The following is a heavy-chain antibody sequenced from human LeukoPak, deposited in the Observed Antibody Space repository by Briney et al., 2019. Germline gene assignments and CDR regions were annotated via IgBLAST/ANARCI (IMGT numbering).Heavy chain of an antibody. CDR1: GYTFTSYD. CDR2: MTPKSGNT. CDR3: ARFLPGEDAFDI. D-gene: IGHD3-16*01. J-gene: IGHJ3*02. V-gene: IGHV1-8*03. Sequence: ASVKVSCKASGYTFTSYDINWVRQAAGQGLEWMGWMTPKSGNTGYAQQFQDRITIIRDTSISTAYMELSSLRSEDTAVYYCARFLPGEDAFDIWGQGTMVTVSS.